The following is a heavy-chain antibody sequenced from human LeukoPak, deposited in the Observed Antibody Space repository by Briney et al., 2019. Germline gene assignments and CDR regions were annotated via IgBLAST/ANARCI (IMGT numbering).Heavy chain of an antibody. D-gene: IGHD3-3*01. CDR3: ARGYDFWSGTPLFDY. V-gene: IGHV3-23*01. Sequence: PGGSLRLSCAASGFTFSSYAMSWVRQAPGKGLEWVSAISGSGGSTYYADSVKGRFTISRDNSKNTLYLQMNSLRAEDTAVYYCARGYDFWSGTPLFDYWGQGTLVTVSS. CDR1: GFTFSSYA. CDR2: ISGSGGST. J-gene: IGHJ4*02.